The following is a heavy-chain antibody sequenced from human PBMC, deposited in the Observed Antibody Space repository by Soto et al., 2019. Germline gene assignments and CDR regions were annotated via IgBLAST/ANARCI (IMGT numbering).Heavy chain of an antibody. J-gene: IGHJ4*02. D-gene: IGHD3-9*01. V-gene: IGHV3-23*01. Sequence: EVQLLESGGGLVQPGGSLRLSCAASGFTFSSYAMSWVRQAPGKGLEWVSAISGSGGSTYYADAVKGRFTISRDNSKNTLYLQSNSLRAEDTAVYYCAKRRGDYDILTGYYAPFDYWGQGTLVTVSS. CDR3: AKRRGDYDILTGYYAPFDY. CDR1: GFTFSSYA. CDR2: ISGSGGST.